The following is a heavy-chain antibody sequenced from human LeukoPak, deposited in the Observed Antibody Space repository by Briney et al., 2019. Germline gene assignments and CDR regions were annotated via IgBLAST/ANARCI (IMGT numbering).Heavy chain of an antibody. V-gene: IGHV3-21*01. CDR3: ARSAYCGGDCYSRGYYFDY. CDR2: ISSGSSYI. D-gene: IGHD2-21*02. Sequence: GGSLRLSCAASGFTFSSYSMNWVRQAPGEGLEWVSSISSGSSYIYYADSVKGRFTISRDNAKNSLYLQIKSLRAEDTAVYYCARSAYCGGDCYSRGYYFDYWGQGTLVTVSS. CDR1: GFTFSSYS. J-gene: IGHJ4*02.